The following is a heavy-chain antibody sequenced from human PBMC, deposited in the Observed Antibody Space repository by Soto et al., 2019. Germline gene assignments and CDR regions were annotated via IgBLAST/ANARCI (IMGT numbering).Heavy chain of an antibody. J-gene: IGHJ3*02. V-gene: IGHV4-59*11. CDR2: VYYSGGT. CDR1: GGSLTDHY. D-gene: IGHD2-21*01. Sequence: QVQLQESGPGLVKPSETLPLTCTVAGGSLTDHYWNWFRQSPGKGLHWIGYVYYSGGTNYNPSLKSRVTMSVDTSKNQFSLNVRSVTAADTAVYYCARGNDWKSSTFDIWGQGTMVSVSS. CDR3: ARGNDWKSSTFDI.